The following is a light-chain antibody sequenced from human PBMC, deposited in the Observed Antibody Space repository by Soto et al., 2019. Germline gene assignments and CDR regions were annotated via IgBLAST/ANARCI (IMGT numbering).Light chain of an antibody. J-gene: IGKJ4*01. Sequence: DIQMTQSPSSLSASVGDRVTITCRASQSISSYLNWYQQKPGKAPKLLIYAASSLQSGVPSRFSGSGSWTDFTLTISSLQPEDFGTYYCQQSYSTPLTFGGGTKVEIK. V-gene: IGKV1-39*01. CDR2: AAS. CDR1: QSISSY. CDR3: QQSYSTPLT.